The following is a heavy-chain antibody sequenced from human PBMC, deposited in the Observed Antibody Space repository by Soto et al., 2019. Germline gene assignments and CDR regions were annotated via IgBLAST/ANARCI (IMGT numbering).Heavy chain of an antibody. CDR2: FDPEDGET. D-gene: IGHD6-19*01. CDR3: ATAYRIAVAGSPYDAFDI. Sequence: GASVKVSCKVSGYTPTELSMHWVRQAPGKGLEWMGGFDPEDGETIYAQKFQGRVTMTEDTSTDTAYMELSSLRSEDTAVYYCATAYRIAVAGSPYDAFDIWGQGTMVTVSS. CDR1: GYTPTELS. V-gene: IGHV1-24*01. J-gene: IGHJ3*02.